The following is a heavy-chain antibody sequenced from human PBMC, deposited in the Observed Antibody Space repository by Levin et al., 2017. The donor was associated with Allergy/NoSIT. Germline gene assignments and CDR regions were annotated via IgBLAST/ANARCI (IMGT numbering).Heavy chain of an antibody. CDR1: GFTVSSNY. V-gene: IGHV3-66*02. CDR2: IYSGGDT. J-gene: IGHJ4*02. CDR3: ARNHAWYGAGYFDY. Sequence: GESLKISCAASGFTVSSNYMSWVRQAPGKGLEWVSVIYSGGDTYYADSVMGRFTISRDNSRNTLYLQMNSLRAEDTAVYYCARNHAWYGAGYFDYWGQGTLVSVSS. D-gene: IGHD3-10*01.